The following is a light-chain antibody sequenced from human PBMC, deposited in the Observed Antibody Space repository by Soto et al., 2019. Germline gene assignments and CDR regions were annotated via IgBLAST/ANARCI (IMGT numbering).Light chain of an antibody. Sequence: EIVLTQSPGTLSLSPGERATLSCRASQSVSSSYLAWYQQKPGQAPRLLIYGASSRATGIPDRFSGSGSGTAFTLTISRLEPEDFAVYYCQQYGSSPRVTFGPGTQVHI. CDR3: QQYGSSPRVT. CDR1: QSVSSSY. V-gene: IGKV3-20*01. J-gene: IGKJ3*01. CDR2: GAS.